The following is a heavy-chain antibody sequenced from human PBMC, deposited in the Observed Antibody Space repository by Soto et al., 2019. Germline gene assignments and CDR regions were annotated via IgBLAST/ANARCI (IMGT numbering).Heavy chain of an antibody. CDR1: GGAFSSYT. CDR3: ATAYQLLEY. V-gene: IGHV1-69*02. J-gene: IGHJ4*02. CDR2: IIPILGLT. D-gene: IGHD3-10*01. Sequence: QVQLVQSGAEVRKPGSSVKVSCKASGGAFSSYTINWVRQAPGQGLEWMGRIIPILGLTNYAQKFRGRVTITADTSSTTADVELNKLRSEDTAIYYCATAYQLLEYWGQGTHVTVSS.